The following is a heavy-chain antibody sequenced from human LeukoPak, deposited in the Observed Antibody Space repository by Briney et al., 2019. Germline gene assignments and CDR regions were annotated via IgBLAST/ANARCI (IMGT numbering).Heavy chain of an antibody. CDR1: GYTFTSYD. J-gene: IGHJ4*02. CDR2: MNPNSGNT. V-gene: IGHV1-8*01. Sequence: VASVKVSCKASGYTFTSYDINWVRQATGQGLEWMGWMNPNSGNTGCAQKFQGRVTMTRNTSISTAYMELSSLRSEDTAVYYCARSPPNVGDYWGQGTLVTVSS. CDR3: ARSPPNVGDY. D-gene: IGHD1-1*01.